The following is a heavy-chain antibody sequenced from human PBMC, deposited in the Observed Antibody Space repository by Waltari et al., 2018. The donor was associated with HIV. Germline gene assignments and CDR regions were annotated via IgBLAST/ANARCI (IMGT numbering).Heavy chain of an antibody. J-gene: IGHJ4*02. CDR1: GFTFRDYA. Sequence: SLRLSCAASGFTFRDYAMSWVRQAPGKGLEWVSSITGSGGSPEFADSVKGRFTISRDNSKNTLYLQMNNLRGEDTAVYYCVRSVDYWGQGTLVTVSS. CDR3: VRSVDY. CDR2: ITGSGGSP. V-gene: IGHV3-23*01.